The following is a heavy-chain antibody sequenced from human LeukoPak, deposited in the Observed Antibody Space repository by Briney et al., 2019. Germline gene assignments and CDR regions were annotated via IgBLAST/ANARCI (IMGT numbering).Heavy chain of an antibody. Sequence: GASVKVSCKASGYTFTNYYMHWARQAPGQGPEWMGIINPSGYSTSYAQKFQGRVTMTRAMSTSTVYMELSSMRSEDTAVYYCARQASSSWYPFDYWGQGNLVTVSS. V-gene: IGHV1-46*01. D-gene: IGHD6-13*01. CDR2: INPSGYST. J-gene: IGHJ4*02. CDR1: GYTFTNYY. CDR3: ARQASSSWYPFDY.